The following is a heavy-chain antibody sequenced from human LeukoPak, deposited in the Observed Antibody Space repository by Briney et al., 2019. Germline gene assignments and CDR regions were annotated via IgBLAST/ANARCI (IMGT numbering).Heavy chain of an antibody. CDR3: ARGFYDSSGYYLDY. D-gene: IGHD3-22*01. CDR1: GGCISSGGYY. Sequence: SETLSLTCTVSGGCISSGGYYWSWIRQYPGKGLEWIGYIYYSGSTYYSPSLKSRVTISVDTSKNQFSLKLSSVTAADTAVYYCARGFYDSSGYYLDYWGQGTLVTVSS. J-gene: IGHJ4*02. CDR2: IYYSGST. V-gene: IGHV4-31*03.